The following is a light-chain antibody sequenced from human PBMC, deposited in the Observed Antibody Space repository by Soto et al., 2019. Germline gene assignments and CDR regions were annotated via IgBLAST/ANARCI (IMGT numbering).Light chain of an antibody. CDR3: MQGLQAPST. CDR2: LGS. J-gene: IGKJ3*01. Sequence: DIVMTQSPLSLPVTPGEPASISCRSSQSLLYSNGYNYLDWYLQKPGQSPQLLIYLGSNRASGVPDRFSGSGSGKDFTLKISRVEAEDVGVYYCMQGLQAPSTFGPGTKVDIK. V-gene: IGKV2-28*01. CDR1: QSLLYSNGYNY.